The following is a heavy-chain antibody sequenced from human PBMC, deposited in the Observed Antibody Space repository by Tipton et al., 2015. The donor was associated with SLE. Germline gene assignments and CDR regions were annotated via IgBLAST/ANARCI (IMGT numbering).Heavy chain of an antibody. D-gene: IGHD6-19*01. J-gene: IGHJ3*02. CDR1: GGSISSGSYY. CDR2: IYTSGST. Sequence: TLSLTCTVSGGSISSGSYYWSWIRQPAGKGLEWIGRIYTSGSTNYNPSLQSRVTISVDTSKNQFSLKLSSVAAADTAVYYCARDLWIAVAGIGAFDIWGQGTMVTVSS. CDR3: ARDLWIAVAGIGAFDI. V-gene: IGHV4-61*02.